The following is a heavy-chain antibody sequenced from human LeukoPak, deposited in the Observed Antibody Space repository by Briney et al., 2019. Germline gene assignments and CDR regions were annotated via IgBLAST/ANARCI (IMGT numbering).Heavy chain of an antibody. V-gene: IGHV3-9*03. Sequence: GGSLRLSCAASGFTFDDYAMHWVRQAPGKGLEWVSGISWDSGSIGYADSVKGRFTISRDNAKNSLYLQMNSLRAEDMALYYCAKAYKSSSWYYFDDWGQGTLVTVSS. CDR2: ISWDSGSI. CDR1: GFTFDDYA. J-gene: IGHJ4*02. CDR3: AKAYKSSSWYYFDD. D-gene: IGHD6-13*01.